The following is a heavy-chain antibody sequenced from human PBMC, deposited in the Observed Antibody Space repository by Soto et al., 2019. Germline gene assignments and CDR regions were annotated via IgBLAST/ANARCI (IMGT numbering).Heavy chain of an antibody. D-gene: IGHD3-10*01. V-gene: IGHV3-11*01. Sequence: PGGSLRLSCAASGFSFSDYYMCWMRQAPGKGLEWVSYISSSGTTIYYADSLKGRFTISRDNAKNLLYLQMNSLRAEDTAVYYCARAGRNGALWGQGTLVTVSS. CDR1: GFSFSDYY. J-gene: IGHJ4*02. CDR3: ARAGRNGAL. CDR2: ISSSGTTI.